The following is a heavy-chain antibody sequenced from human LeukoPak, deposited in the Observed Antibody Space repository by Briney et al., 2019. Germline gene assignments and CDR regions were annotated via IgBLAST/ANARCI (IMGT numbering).Heavy chain of an antibody. D-gene: IGHD2-8*01. CDR1: GFIFNTYG. J-gene: IGHJ4*02. CDR3: AKKLIGNVDYFDY. CDR2: ISYDGSRK. V-gene: IGHV3-30*02. Sequence: GGSLRLSCAASGFIFNTYGMHWVRQAPGQGLEWVSYISYDGSRKNYADSVKGRFTISRDNSKNTLFLQMNSLKAEDTAVYYCAKKLIGNVDYFDYWGQGTLVTVSS.